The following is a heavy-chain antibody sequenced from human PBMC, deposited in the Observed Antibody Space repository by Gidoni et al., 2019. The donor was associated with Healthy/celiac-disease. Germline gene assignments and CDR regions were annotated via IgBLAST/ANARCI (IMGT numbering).Heavy chain of an antibody. J-gene: IGHJ4*02. D-gene: IGHD6-13*01. CDR2: ISYDGSNK. Sequence: QVQLVYSGGGVVQPGRSLSLSCSASGFTFCCYAMHWVRQAPGKGLEWVAVISYDGSNKYYADSVKGRFTISRDNSKNTLYLQMNSLRDEDTAVYYCARPIAAAGTGSYYFDYWGQGTLVTVSS. CDR3: ARPIAAAGTGSYYFDY. CDR1: GFTFCCYA. V-gene: IGHV3-30-3*01.